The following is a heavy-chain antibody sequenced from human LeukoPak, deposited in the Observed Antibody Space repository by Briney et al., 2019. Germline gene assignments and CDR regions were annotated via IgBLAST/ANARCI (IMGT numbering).Heavy chain of an antibody. J-gene: IGHJ4*02. CDR1: GFNFSDYF. CDR3: AKDAQRGFDYSNSLDK. D-gene: IGHD4-11*01. CDR2: IWSDGTNR. Sequence: GGSLRLSCAASGFNFSDYFLTWVRQAPGKGLEWVAVIWSDGTNRYYGDPVKGRFTISRDNFQRTVYLQMDSLRAEDTAVYYCAKDAQRGFDYSNSLDKWGQGTLVTVSS. V-gene: IGHV3-33*06.